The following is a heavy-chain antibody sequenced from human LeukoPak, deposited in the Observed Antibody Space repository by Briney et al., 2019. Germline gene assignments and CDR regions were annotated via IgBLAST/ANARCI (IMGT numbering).Heavy chain of an antibody. V-gene: IGHV5-51*01. CDR3: VKGFSGTYSGMDV. J-gene: IGHJ6*02. CDR2: IYPADSDT. D-gene: IGHD3-10*01. CDR1: GYTFLNYW. Sequence: GESLKISCQGSGYTFLNYWIAWVRLVPGKGLEWMGIIYPADSDTTYSPFFEGQVYISADKSISTAYLQLSSLKASDTAMYYCVKGFSGTYSGMDVWGQGTTVTVSS.